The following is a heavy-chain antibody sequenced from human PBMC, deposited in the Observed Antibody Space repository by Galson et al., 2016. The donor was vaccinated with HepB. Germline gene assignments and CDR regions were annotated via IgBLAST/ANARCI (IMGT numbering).Heavy chain of an antibody. CDR1: GFTFSNAW. V-gene: IGHV3-15*01. CDR3: TTGGLYSDSSGYYVY. CDR2: IKSKPDGGTT. D-gene: IGHD3-22*01. J-gene: IGHJ4*02. Sequence: SLRLSCAASGFTFSNAWMTWVRQAPGKGLEWVGRIKSKPDGGTTDYAAPVKGRFSISRDDSEHTIYLQMDRLTTEDTAVYYCTTGGLYSDSSGYYVYWGQGTLVTVSP.